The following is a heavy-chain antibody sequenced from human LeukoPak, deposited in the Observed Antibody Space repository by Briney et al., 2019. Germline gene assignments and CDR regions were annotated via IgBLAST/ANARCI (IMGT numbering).Heavy chain of an antibody. CDR1: GFTFSNAW. D-gene: IGHD1-26*01. CDR2: IKSKTDGGTT. J-gene: IGHJ4*02. V-gene: IGHV3-15*01. CDR3: ARDLAWDAFDY. Sequence: GGSLRLSCAASGFTFSNAWMSWVRQAPGKGLEWVGRIKSKTDGGTTDYAAPVKGRFTISRDDSKNTLYLQMNSLKTEDTAVYYCARDLAWDAFDYWGQGTLVTVSS.